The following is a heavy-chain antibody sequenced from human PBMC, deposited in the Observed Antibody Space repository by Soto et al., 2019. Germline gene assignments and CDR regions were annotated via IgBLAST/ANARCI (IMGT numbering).Heavy chain of an antibody. Sequence: ASVKVSCKASGYTFTGYYLHWVRQAPGQGLEWMGWINPNSGGTNYAQKFQGRVTMTRDTSISTAYMELSRLRSDDKAVYYCARDLADYDDSSGYLLFDYWGQGTLVTVSS. D-gene: IGHD3-22*01. CDR1: GYTFTGYY. CDR2: INPNSGGT. J-gene: IGHJ4*02. V-gene: IGHV1-2*02. CDR3: ARDLADYDDSSGYLLFDY.